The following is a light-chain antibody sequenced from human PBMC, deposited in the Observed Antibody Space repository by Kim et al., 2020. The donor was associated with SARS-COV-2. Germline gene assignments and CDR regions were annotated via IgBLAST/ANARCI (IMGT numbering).Light chain of an antibody. J-gene: IGKJ2*01. CDR2: GAS. Sequence: EIVMTQSPATLSVSPGERATLSCRASQSVSTYVAWYRQKPGQAPRLIIYGASTRATGVPARISGSGSGTEFTLTISSVQSEDFAVYYCQHYNQWPMYTFGQGTKLEI. CDR1: QSVSTY. CDR3: QHYNQWPMYT. V-gene: IGKV3-15*01.